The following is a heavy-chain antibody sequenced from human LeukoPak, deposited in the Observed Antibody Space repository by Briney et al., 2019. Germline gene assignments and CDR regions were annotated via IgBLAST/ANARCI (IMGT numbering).Heavy chain of an antibody. CDR2: MNPNSGNT. D-gene: IGHD3-10*02. CDR3: ARGPVEAVFGVSTED. J-gene: IGHJ6*02. Sequence: ASVNVSCTSSGYTFTSYDINWVRQATGQGLEWMGWMNPNSGNTGYAQKFQGRVSMTRDTSISTAYMELSSLRSEDTAVYYCARGPVEAVFGVSTEDWGQGTTVTVS. V-gene: IGHV1-8*01. CDR1: GYTFTSYD.